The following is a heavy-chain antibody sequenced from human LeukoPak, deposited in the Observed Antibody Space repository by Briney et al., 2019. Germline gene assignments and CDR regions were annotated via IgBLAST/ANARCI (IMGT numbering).Heavy chain of an antibody. V-gene: IGHV3-23*01. J-gene: IGHJ5*02. CDR3: AKVVPEYSSSP. CDR2: ISGSGGST. D-gene: IGHD6-6*01. Sequence: GESLKISCAASRFTFSSYAMSWVRQAPGKGLEWVSAISGSGGSTYYADSVKGRFTISRDNSKNTLYLQMNSLRAEDTAVYYCAKVVPEYSSSPWGQGTLVTVSS. CDR1: RFTFSSYA.